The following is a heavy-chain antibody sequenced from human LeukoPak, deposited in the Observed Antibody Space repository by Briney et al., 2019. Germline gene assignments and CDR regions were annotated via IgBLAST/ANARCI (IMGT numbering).Heavy chain of an antibody. Sequence: GGSLRLSCAASGFTFSSYAMHRVRQAPGKGLEWVAVISYDGSNKYYADSVKGRFTISRDNSKNTLYLQMNSLRAEDTAVYYCAGSCGGDCYSNFDYWGQRTLVTVSS. J-gene: IGHJ4*02. CDR2: ISYDGSNK. CDR1: GFTFSSYA. V-gene: IGHV3-30-3*01. D-gene: IGHD2-21*02. CDR3: AGSCGGDCYSNFDY.